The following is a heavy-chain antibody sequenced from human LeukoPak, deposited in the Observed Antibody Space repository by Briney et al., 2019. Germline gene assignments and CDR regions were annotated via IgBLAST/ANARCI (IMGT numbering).Heavy chain of an antibody. J-gene: IGHJ6*03. CDR3: ARGRNTMVRGAIGAETRYYYNYYIDV. V-gene: IGHV4-61*02. D-gene: IGHD3-10*01. CDR1: GGSISSGSYY. Sequence: PSETLSLTCTGSGGSISSGSYYWSWIRQPAGKGLEWIGRIYTSGSTNDNPSLKSRVTISYTSKNQFSLKLNSVTAADTAVYYCARGRNTMVRGAIGAETRYYYNYYIDVWGKGTTVTVSS. CDR2: IYTSGST.